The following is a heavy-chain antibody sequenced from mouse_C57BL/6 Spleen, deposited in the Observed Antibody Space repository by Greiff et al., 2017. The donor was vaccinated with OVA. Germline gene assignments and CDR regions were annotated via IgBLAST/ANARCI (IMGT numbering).Heavy chain of an antibody. D-gene: IGHD1-1*01. CDR3: ARPITTVDYYAMDY. CDR1: GYTFTSYW. Sequence: VQLQQPGAELVKPGASVKLSCKASGYTFTSYWMHWVKQRPGQGLEWIGMIHPNSGSTNYNEKFKSKATLTVDKSSSTAYMQLSSLTSEDSAVYYCARPITTVDYYAMDYWGQGTSVTVSS. J-gene: IGHJ4*01. V-gene: IGHV1-64*01. CDR2: IHPNSGST.